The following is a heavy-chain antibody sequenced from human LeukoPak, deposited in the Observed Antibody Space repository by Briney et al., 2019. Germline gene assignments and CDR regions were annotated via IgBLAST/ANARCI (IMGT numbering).Heavy chain of an antibody. V-gene: IGHV3-49*03. J-gene: IGHJ4*02. CDR1: GPTFSDFG. Sequence: GGSLGLSCTGSGPTFSDFGLSWFRQAPGKGREWVGFIRSKTYGGTIEYAASVKGRFTISRDDSKSIAYLQMNSLKTEDTAVYYCTRDRTWGGEWEPINYWGQGTLVTVSS. D-gene: IGHD1-26*01. CDR2: IRSKTYGGTI. CDR3: TRDRTWGGEWEPINY.